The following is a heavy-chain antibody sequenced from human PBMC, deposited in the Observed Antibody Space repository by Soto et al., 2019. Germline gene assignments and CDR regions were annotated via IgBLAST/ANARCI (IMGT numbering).Heavy chain of an antibody. CDR3: ARDRGEGYFDY. CDR1: GNTFTSYY. V-gene: IGHV1-46*03. CDR2: INPSGGST. J-gene: IGHJ4*02. Sequence: ASVKVSCKASGNTFTSYYMHWVRQAPGQGLEWMGIINPSGGSTSYAQKFQGRVTMTRDTSTSTVYMELSSLRSEDTAVYYCARDRGEGYFDYWGQGTLVTVSS. D-gene: IGHD3-10*01.